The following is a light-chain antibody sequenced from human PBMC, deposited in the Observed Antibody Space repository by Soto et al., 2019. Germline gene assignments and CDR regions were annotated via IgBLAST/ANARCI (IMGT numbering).Light chain of an antibody. CDR1: QSVRSN. CDR3: QQRSNWPWT. J-gene: IGKJ1*01. Sequence: EIVMTQSPATLSVSPGERATLSCRASQSVRSNLAWYQQKPGQAPRLVIYAASIRATGIPDRFSGSVSGTDFTLTITTLEPEDFAIYYCQQRSNWPWTFGQGPKVDIK. V-gene: IGKV3-11*01. CDR2: AAS.